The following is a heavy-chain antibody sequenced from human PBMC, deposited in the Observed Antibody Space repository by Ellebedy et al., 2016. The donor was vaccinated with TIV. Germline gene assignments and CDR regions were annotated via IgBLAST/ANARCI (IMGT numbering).Heavy chain of an antibody. V-gene: IGHV4-59*01. CDR3: ASTGHYYDFQH. CDR1: GGSFSGYY. J-gene: IGHJ1*01. CDR2: IYYSGNT. D-gene: IGHD3-22*01. Sequence: SETLSLTCAAYGGSFSGYYWTWIRQPPGKGLEWIGYIYYSGNTNYNPSLKSRVTISVDTSKNQFSLKLSSVTAADTAVYYCASTGHYYDFQHWGQGTLVTVSS.